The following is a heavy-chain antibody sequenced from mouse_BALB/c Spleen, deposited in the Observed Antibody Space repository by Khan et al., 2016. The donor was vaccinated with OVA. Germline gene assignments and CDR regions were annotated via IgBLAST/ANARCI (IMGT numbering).Heavy chain of an antibody. CDR2: IFPGSVST. Sequence: QVQLKQSGGDLMKPGASVKISCKATGYTFSSYWIEWVKQRPGHGLEWIGQIFPGSVSTTYNEKFKGKATFTADTSSNTAYMQLGSLTSEDSAVYYCARGGYGGFAYWGQGTLVTVSA. CDR1: GYTFSSYW. CDR3: ARGGYGGFAY. V-gene: IGHV1-9*01. D-gene: IGHD2-2*01. J-gene: IGHJ3*01.